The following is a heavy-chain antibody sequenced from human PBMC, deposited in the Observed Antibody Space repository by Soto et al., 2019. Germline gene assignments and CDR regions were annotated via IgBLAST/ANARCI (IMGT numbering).Heavy chain of an antibody. CDR3: ARASELWDFFDH. V-gene: IGHV3-23*01. J-gene: IGHJ4*02. Sequence: EVQILESGGDLVQPGGSLRLSCVASGFTFSVYAMNWVRQAPGKGLEWVSGISYSNGATYYADSVRGRFTISRDNSKNTVFLQMDSLRADDTAIYYCARASELWDFFDHWGQGTLVAVSS. CDR2: ISYSNGAT. CDR1: GFTFSVYA. D-gene: IGHD3-16*01.